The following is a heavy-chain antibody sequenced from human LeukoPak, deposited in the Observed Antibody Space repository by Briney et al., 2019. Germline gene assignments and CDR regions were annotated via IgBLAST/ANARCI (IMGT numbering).Heavy chain of an antibody. Sequence: GGSLRLSCAASGFTFSNYAMSWVRQAPGKGLEWVSGISGNGGRTYYADSVKGRFTISRDNSKNTLYLQMNSLRAEDTAVYYCAKVRDLDTVLGRFDNWGQGTLVTVSS. D-gene: IGHD5-18*01. CDR1: GFTFSNYA. CDR3: AKVRDLDTVLGRFDN. V-gene: IGHV3-23*01. CDR2: ISGNGGRT. J-gene: IGHJ5*02.